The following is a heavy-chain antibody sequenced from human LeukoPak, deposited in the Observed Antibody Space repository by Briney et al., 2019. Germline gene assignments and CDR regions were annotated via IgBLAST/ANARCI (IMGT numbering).Heavy chain of an antibody. CDR3: AKGANWLDY. CDR2: ISWNSGSI. J-gene: IGHJ4*02. Sequence: PGGSLRLSCAASGFTFDDYAMHWVRQAPGKGLEWVSGISWNSGSIGYADSVKGRFTISRDNSNNTLYLHMNSLRAEDTAVYYCAKGANWLDYWGQGTLVTVSS. CDR1: GFTFDDYA. V-gene: IGHV3-9*01. D-gene: IGHD7-27*01.